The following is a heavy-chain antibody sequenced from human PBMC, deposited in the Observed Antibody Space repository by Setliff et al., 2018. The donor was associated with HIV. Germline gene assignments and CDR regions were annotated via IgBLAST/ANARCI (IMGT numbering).Heavy chain of an antibody. CDR1: GGSVNSATYY. D-gene: IGHD2-8*02. J-gene: IGHJ4*02. Sequence: SETLSLTCTVSGGSVNSATYYWSWIRQPPGKGLEWIGEINHSGSTYYNPSLKSRVTISVDTSKNQFSLKLSSVTAADTAVYYCARQESYGNGGLYYFDYWGQGTLVTVSS. V-gene: IGHV4-39*01. CDR2: INHSGST. CDR3: ARQESYGNGGLYYFDY.